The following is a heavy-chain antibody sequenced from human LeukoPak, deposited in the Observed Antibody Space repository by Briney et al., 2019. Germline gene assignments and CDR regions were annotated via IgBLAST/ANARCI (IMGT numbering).Heavy chain of an antibody. CDR1: GGSFSGYY. V-gene: IGHV4-34*01. J-gene: IGHJ3*02. Sequence: SETLSLTCAVYGGSFSGYYWSWIRQPPGKGLEWIGEINHSGSTNYNPSLKSRVTISVDTSKNQFSLKLSSVTAADTAVHYCARGSLLVFPYAFDIWGQGTMVTVSS. CDR3: ARGSLLVFPYAFDI. CDR2: INHSGST. D-gene: IGHD2-8*02.